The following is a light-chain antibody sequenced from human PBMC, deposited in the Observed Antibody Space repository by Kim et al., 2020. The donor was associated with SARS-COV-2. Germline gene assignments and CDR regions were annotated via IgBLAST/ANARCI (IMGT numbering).Light chain of an antibody. CDR3: QQYNNWPPIT. CDR2: GAS. CDR1: QSVGSN. Sequence: SPGGRAPLSCRAGQSVGSNLAWYQQKPGQAPRLLIYGASTRATDIPARFSGSGSGTEFTLTISSLQSEDFAVYYCQQYNNWPPITFGQGTRLEIK. J-gene: IGKJ5*01. V-gene: IGKV3-15*01.